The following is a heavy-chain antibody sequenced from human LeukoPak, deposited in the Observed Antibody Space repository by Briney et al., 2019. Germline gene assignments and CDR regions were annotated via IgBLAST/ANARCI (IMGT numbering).Heavy chain of an antibody. CDR2: IYYSGST. CDR1: GGSISSYY. V-gene: IGHV4-59*01. Sequence: SETLSLTCTVSGGSISSYYWSWIRQPAGKGLEWIGYIYYSGSTNYNPSLKSRVTISVDTSKNQLSLKLSSVTAADTAVYYCARELGSYYDSSGYYYSGHFDYWGQGTLVTVSS. D-gene: IGHD3-22*01. CDR3: ARELGSYYDSSGYYYSGHFDY. J-gene: IGHJ4*02.